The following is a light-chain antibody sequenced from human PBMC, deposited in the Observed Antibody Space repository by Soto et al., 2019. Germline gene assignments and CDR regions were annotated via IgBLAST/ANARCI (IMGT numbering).Light chain of an antibody. Sequence: IFLTQSPGTLSLSSGGTATLSCRASQTVRSSYLAWYQQRPGQAPKLLISGAFNRAPGVPDRFSGTESGRDYTLSISRLDPEDSAVYYCQQYGDSITFGGGTKVDI. CDR3: QQYGDSIT. V-gene: IGKV3-20*01. J-gene: IGKJ4*01. CDR2: GAF. CDR1: QTVRSSY.